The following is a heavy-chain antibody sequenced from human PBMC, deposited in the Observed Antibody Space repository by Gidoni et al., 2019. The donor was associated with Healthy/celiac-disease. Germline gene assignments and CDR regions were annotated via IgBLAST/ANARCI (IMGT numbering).Heavy chain of an antibody. V-gene: IGHV3-23*01. CDR3: AKGEPGLDIVATVFVFDY. CDR1: GFTFSSYA. D-gene: IGHD5-12*01. Sequence: EVQLLESGGGLVQPGGSLSLSCAASGFTFSSYAMIWVRQAPGKGLEWCSDIRGSGGSTYYAYTVKGRFTISRDNSKNTLYLQMNSLRAEDTAVYYWAKGEPGLDIVATVFVFDYWGQGTLVTVSS. J-gene: IGHJ4*02. CDR2: IRGSGGST.